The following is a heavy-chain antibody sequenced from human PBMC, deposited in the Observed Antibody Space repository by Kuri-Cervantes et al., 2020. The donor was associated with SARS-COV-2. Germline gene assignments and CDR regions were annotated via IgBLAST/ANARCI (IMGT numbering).Heavy chain of an antibody. CDR3: ARILTDCSSTSCPYYYYGMDV. CDR2: INPDGSYT. Sequence: GGSLRLSCAAPGFTFRGHWIHWVRQAPGKGLVWVSRINPDGSYTNNADSVKGRFTLSRDNAKNMLFLQMNSLRAEDTAVYYCARILTDCSSTSCPYYYYGMDVWGQGTTVTVSS. J-gene: IGHJ6*02. D-gene: IGHD2-2*01. CDR1: GFTFRGHW. V-gene: IGHV3-74*01.